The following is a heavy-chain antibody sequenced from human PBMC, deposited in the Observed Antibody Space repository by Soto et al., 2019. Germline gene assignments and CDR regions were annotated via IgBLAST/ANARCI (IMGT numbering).Heavy chain of an antibody. D-gene: IGHD6-19*01. CDR3: AKCAQPAVSVRPPDF. CDR2: ISHDGSDK. J-gene: IGHJ4*01. CDR1: RFTFTTYG. Sequence: WGSLRLSCAASRFTFTTYGMHWVRQAPGKGLEWVALISHDGSDKYYVDSVKGRFTISRDNSKNTLYLQMNSLRLEDTAVYFCAKCAQPAVSVRPPDFWGQGTLVTVSS. V-gene: IGHV3-30*18.